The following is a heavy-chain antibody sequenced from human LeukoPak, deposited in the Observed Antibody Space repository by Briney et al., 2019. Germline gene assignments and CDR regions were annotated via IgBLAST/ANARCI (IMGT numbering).Heavy chain of an antibody. D-gene: IGHD3-9*01. J-gene: IGHJ4*02. CDR2: ISSSSSYI. CDR1: GFTFSSYS. Sequence: GGSLRLSCAASGFTFSSYSMNWVRQAPGKGLEWVSSISSSSSYIYYADSVKGRFTISRDNAKNSLYLQMNSLRAEDTAVYYCARDITYYVILTGYNTVDYWGQGTLVTVSS. CDR3: ARDITYYVILTGYNTVDY. V-gene: IGHV3-21*01.